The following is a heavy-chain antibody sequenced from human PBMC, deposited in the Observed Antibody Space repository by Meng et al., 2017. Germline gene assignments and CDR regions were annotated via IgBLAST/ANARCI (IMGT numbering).Heavy chain of an antibody. Sequence: VQVVQLVGWGGKLGASVTVSCTSSGYLCTCYATHWVGQAHGQRLEWMGWMNAGNGDTKYSKKFQGRVTTTRDTSASTAYMELSSLRSEDTAVYYCAGNAYIAVAGTVMDYWGQGTLVTVSS. V-gene: IGHV1-3*01. D-gene: IGHD6-19*01. CDR2: MNAGNGDT. CDR3: AGNAYIAVAGTVMDY. CDR1: GYLCTCYA. J-gene: IGHJ4*02.